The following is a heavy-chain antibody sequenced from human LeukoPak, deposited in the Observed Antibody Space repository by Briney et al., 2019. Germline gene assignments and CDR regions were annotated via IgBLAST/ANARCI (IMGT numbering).Heavy chain of an antibody. D-gene: IGHD2-15*01. CDR1: GFTFSSYS. Sequence: PGGSLRLSCTASGFTFSSYSMSWVRQPPGKGLEWIWSISSSSSNIYYADSVKGRITISRDNANHSLYLQMNSLRAEDTAVYYCANSRTARKDFDYWGQGTLVTVSS. V-gene: IGHV3-21*01. J-gene: IGHJ4*02. CDR3: ANSRTARKDFDY. CDR2: ISSSSSNI.